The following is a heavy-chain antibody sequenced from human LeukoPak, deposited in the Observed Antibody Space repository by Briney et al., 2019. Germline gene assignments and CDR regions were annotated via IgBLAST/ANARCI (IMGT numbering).Heavy chain of an antibody. D-gene: IGHD3-10*01. CDR3: ASQFASGSSY. V-gene: IGHV3-74*01. CDR1: GFTFSGYW. CDR2: INPDGSFA. J-gene: IGHJ4*02. Sequence: PGGSLRLSCVASGFTFSGYWMHWIRQVPGKGLVWFSQINPDGSFASYADSVKGRLTISRDNAKNTLYLQMNSLRAEDTAVYYCASQFASGSSYWGQGTLVTVSS.